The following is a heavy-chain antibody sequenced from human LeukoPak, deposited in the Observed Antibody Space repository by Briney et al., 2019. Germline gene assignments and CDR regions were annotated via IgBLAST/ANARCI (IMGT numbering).Heavy chain of an antibody. CDR1: GFTFDDYG. D-gene: IGHD3-10*01. V-gene: IGHV3-20*01. CDR2: INGNGGST. J-gene: IGHJ5*02. Sequence: PGGSLRLSCAASGFTFDDYGMSWVRQAPGKGLEWVSGINGNGGSTGYADSVKGRFTISRDNAKHSLYLQMNCLRAEAPALYHCARDHPQWFGRYWFVPWRQEPLVTV. CDR3: ARDHPQWFGRYWFVP.